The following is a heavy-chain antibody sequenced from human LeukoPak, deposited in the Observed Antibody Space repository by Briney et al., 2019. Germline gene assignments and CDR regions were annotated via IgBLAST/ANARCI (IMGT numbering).Heavy chain of an antibody. CDR2: IYSGGSA. Sequence: GGSLRLSCAASGFTLRSNYMSWVRQAPGKGLEWGSVIYSGGSAYYADSVKGRFTISRDNSKNTLYLQMNSLRAEDTAVYYCASSLVRYYFDYWGQGTLVTVSS. J-gene: IGHJ4*02. CDR3: ASSLVRYYFDY. V-gene: IGHV3-53*01. D-gene: IGHD3-10*01. CDR1: GFTLRSNY.